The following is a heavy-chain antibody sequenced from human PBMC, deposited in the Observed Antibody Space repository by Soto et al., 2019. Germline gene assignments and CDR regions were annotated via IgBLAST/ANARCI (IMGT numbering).Heavy chain of an antibody. CDR3: MRHSSNTVAARGPFDP. CDR2: VSPRDSYT. Sequence: GESLKISCHDSGYEFTTKWISWVRQMPGKGLVWVGRVSPRDSYTAYNPSFRGHVIISVDRSVSTVYLEWSSLKASDSATYYCMRHSSNTVAARGPFDPWGQGAPVNVSS. V-gene: IGHV5-10-1*01. J-gene: IGHJ5*02. CDR1: GYEFTTKW. D-gene: IGHD6-6*01.